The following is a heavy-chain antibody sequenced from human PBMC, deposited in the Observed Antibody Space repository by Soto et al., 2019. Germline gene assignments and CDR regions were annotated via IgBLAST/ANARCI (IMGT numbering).Heavy chain of an antibody. CDR1: GGSINNYY. J-gene: IGHJ5*02. CDR3: ARGYSTTSYNWFDP. D-gene: IGHD6-13*01. V-gene: IGHV4-59*01. Sequence: PSETLSLTCTVSGGSINNYYWIWIRQPPGKGREWIGYIYYTGSTNYNPSLKSRVAMSVDTSKNQLSLKLSSVTAADTALYYCARGYSTTSYNWFDPWGQGTLVTVSS. CDR2: IYYTGST.